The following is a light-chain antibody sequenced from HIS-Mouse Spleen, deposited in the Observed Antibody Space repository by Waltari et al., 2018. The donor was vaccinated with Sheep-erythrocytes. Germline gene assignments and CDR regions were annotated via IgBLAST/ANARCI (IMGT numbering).Light chain of an antibody. Sequence: SYELTQPPSVSVSPGQTARITCSGDALPKKYAYWYQQKPGQAPVLVIYGKNNRPSGIPDRFSGSSSGNTASLTITGAQAEDEADYYCNSRDSSGKVFGGGTKLTVL. V-gene: IGLV3-10*01. J-gene: IGLJ2*01. CDR1: ALPKKY. CDR2: GKN. CDR3: NSRDSSGKV.